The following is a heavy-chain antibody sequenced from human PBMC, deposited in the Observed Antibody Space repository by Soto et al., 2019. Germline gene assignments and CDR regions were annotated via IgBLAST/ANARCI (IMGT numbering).Heavy chain of an antibody. CDR3: ARGRYYDSPQDL. CDR2: VTATAESA. D-gene: IGHD3-10*01. V-gene: IGHV3-23*01. J-gene: IGHJ5*02. Sequence: PGGSLRLSCTPFGFNFAAYAMSWVRQAPGKGLEWVSAVTATAESAYYTDSVRGRFIITRDNSDNMLYLQMSSLRVEDTAIYFCARGRYYDSPQDLWGRGTQVTVSS. CDR1: GFNFAAYA.